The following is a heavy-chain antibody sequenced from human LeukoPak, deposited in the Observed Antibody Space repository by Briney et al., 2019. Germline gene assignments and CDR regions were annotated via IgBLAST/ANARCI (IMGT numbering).Heavy chain of an antibody. Sequence: GESLKISCKGSGYSFTSYWIGWVRQMPGKGLEWMGIIYPGDSDTRYSPSFQGQVTISADKSISTAYLQWSSLKASDTAMYYYARRDYYDSSGAEPFDYWGQGTLVTVSS. J-gene: IGHJ4*02. CDR3: ARRDYYDSSGAEPFDY. V-gene: IGHV5-51*01. D-gene: IGHD3-22*01. CDR2: IYPGDSDT. CDR1: GYSFTSYW.